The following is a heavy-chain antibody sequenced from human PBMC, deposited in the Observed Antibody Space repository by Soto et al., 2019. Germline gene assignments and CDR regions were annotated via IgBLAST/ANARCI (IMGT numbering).Heavy chain of an antibody. CDR1: GFTFDDYA. V-gene: IGHV3-9*01. J-gene: IGHJ4*02. D-gene: IGHD3-10*01. Sequence: PGGSLRLSCAASGFTFDDYAMHWVRQAPGKGLEWVSGISWNSGSIGYADSVKGRFTISRDNAKNSLYLQMNSLRAEDTALYYCALGVYYGSGRFDYWGQGTLVTVSS. CDR3: ALGVYYGSGRFDY. CDR2: ISWNSGSI.